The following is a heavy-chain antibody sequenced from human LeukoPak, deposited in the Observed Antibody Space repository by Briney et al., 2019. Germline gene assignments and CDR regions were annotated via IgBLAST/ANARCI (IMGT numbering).Heavy chain of an antibody. J-gene: IGHJ4*02. V-gene: IGHV3-21*01. CDR3: ARDAWFGELSAFAY. CDR1: GFTFSSYA. D-gene: IGHD3-10*01. CDR2: ISSSSTYI. Sequence: PGGSLRLSCAASGFTFSSYAMNWVRQAPGKGLEWVSSISSSSTYIYYADSLKGRFTISRDNAKNSLYLQMNSLRAEDTAVYYCARDAWFGELSAFAYWGQGTLVTVSS.